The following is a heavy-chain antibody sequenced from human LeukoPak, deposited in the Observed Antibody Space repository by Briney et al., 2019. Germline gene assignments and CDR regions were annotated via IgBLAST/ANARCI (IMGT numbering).Heavy chain of an antibody. CDR2: IRYDGSNK. CDR3: AKAGYTSSWIDY. CDR1: GFTFSIYG. D-gene: IGHD6-13*01. J-gene: IGHJ4*02. V-gene: IGHV3-30*02. Sequence: GGSLRLSCTASGFTFSIYGMHWVRQAPGKGLEWVAFIRYDGSNKYYADSVKGRFTISRDNSKNTLYLQMNSLRAEDTAVFYCAKAGYTSSWIDYWGQGTLVTVSS.